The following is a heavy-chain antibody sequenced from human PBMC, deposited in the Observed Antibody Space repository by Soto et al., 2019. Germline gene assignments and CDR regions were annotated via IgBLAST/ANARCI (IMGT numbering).Heavy chain of an antibody. CDR2: IYYSGST. D-gene: IGHD3-16*01. V-gene: IGHV4-39*01. CDR1: GGSISSSGYY. J-gene: IGHJ6*03. CDR3: ARQSEGVYDYYYYYMDV. Sequence: SETLSLTCTVSGGSISSSGYYWGWIRQPPGKGLEWIGIIYYSGSTYYNPSLKSRVTISVDTSKNQFSLKLSSVTAADTAVYYCARQSEGVYDYYYYYMDVWGKGTTVTVSS.